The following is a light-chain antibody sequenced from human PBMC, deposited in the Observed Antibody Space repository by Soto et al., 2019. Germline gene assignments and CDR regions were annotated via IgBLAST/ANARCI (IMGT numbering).Light chain of an antibody. V-gene: IGKV3-15*01. CDR3: HQYNNWPPWT. J-gene: IGKJ1*01. CDR2: DAS. Sequence: EILLRQTQRTLSLYPGERATLSCRPIQSLHSSYLAWYQHKPGQAPRLLISDASTRATGIPARFSGSGSGTEFTLTISSLQSEDFAVYYCHQYNNWPPWTFCQVTKVDI. CDR1: QSLHSSY.